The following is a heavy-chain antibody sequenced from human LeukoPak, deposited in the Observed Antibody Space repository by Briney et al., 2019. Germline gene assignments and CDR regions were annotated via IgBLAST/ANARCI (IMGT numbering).Heavy chain of an antibody. CDR3: AKVLVGTTCFEY. Sequence: PSETLSLTCAVYGGSFSGYYWSWIRQPPGKGLEWIGEINHSGSTNYNPSLKSRVTISVDTSKNQFSLKLSSVTAADTAVYYCAKVLVGTTCFEYWGQGTLVTVSS. CDR2: INHSGST. J-gene: IGHJ4*02. CDR1: GGSFSGYY. V-gene: IGHV4-34*01. D-gene: IGHD1-7*01.